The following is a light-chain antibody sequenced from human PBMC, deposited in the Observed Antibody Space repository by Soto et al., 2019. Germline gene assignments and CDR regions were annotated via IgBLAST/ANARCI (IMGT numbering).Light chain of an antibody. V-gene: IGKV3-15*01. CDR3: QQYDNSVWT. Sequence: EIVMTQSPATLSVSPGERATLSCRASQSITGNLTWYQQKPGQAPRLLIYDASTRATGIPARFSGSGSGTEFTLTISRLEPEDLAVYYCQQYDNSVWTFGQGTKVDIK. CDR1: QSITGN. J-gene: IGKJ1*01. CDR2: DAS.